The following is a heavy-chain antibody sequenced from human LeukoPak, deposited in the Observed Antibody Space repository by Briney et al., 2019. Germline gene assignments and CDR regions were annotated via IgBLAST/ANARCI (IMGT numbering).Heavy chain of an antibody. Sequence: GGSLRLSCAASGFTFSSYGMHWVRQAPGKGLEWVAVIWYDGSNKYYADSVKGRFTISRDNSKNTQYLQMNSLRAEDTAVYYCATAFYDSSGTLDYWGQGTLVTVSS. CDR1: GFTFSSYG. J-gene: IGHJ4*02. CDR2: IWYDGSNK. D-gene: IGHD3-22*01. CDR3: ATAFYDSSGTLDY. V-gene: IGHV3-33*01.